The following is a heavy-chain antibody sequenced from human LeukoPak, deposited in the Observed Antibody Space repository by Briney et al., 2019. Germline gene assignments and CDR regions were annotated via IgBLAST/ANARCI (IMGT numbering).Heavy chain of an antibody. CDR3: TFSSYGDHVGVDAFDI. J-gene: IGHJ3*02. Sequence: GGSLRLSCAASGFTFSTYWMHWVRQAPGKGLVWVSRINRDGSSTNYADSVKGRFTISRDNAKNTVYLQMNSLSAEDMAMYYCTFSSYGDHVGVDAFDIWGQGTMVTVSS. CDR2: INRDGSST. D-gene: IGHD4-17*01. CDR1: GFTFSTYW. V-gene: IGHV3-74*01.